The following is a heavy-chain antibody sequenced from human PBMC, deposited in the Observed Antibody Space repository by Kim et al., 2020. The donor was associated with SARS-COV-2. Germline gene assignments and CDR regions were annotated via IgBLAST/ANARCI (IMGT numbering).Heavy chain of an antibody. CDR3: ARGFKMVRYYFDY. D-gene: IGHD3-10*01. CDR2: INHSGST. Sequence: SETLSLTCAVYGGSFSGYYWSWIRQPPGKGLEWIGEINHSGSTNYNPSLKSRVTISVDTSKNQFSLKLSSVTAADTAVYYCARGFKMVRYYFDYWGQGTLVTVSS. CDR1: GGSFSGYY. J-gene: IGHJ4*02. V-gene: IGHV4-34*01.